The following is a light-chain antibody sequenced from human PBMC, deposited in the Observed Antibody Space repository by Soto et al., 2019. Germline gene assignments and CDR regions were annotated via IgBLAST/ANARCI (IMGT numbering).Light chain of an antibody. J-gene: IGKJ5*01. CDR3: QQYNNWLIT. V-gene: IGKV3-15*01. CDR1: QSVSSN. CDR2: GAS. Sequence: EIVMTQSPATLSVSPGERATLSCRASQSVSSNLAWYQQKPGQAPRLLIYGASTRATGIPARFSGSGSGTEVTLTISSLQSEDFAGYYCQQYNNWLITFGQGTRLEIK.